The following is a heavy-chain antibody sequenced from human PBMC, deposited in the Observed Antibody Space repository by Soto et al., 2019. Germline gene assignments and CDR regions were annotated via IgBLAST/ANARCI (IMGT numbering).Heavy chain of an antibody. CDR2: IYYSGST. J-gene: IGHJ5*02. D-gene: IGHD1-26*01. CDR3: ARVGSGSYYDFNWFDP. CDR1: GDSISAYY. V-gene: IGHV4-59*01. Sequence: SETLSLTCIVSGDSISAYYWSWIRQPPGEGLQWIGHIYYSGSTNYNPSLKSRVTISLDTSKRRLSLKLNSVTAADTAVYYCARVGSGSYYDFNWFDPWGQGTLVTVSS.